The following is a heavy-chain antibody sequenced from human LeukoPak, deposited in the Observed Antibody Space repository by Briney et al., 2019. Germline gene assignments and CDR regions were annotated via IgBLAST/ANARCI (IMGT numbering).Heavy chain of an antibody. CDR1: GGSISGYY. Sequence: SETLSLTCTVSGGSISGYYWSWIRQPPGKGLEWIGEINHSGSTNYNPSLKSRVTISVDTSKNQFSLKLSSVTAADTAVYYCARGGFYGDYGLDYWGQGTLVTVSS. V-gene: IGHV4-34*01. J-gene: IGHJ4*02. CDR3: ARGGFYGDYGLDY. CDR2: INHSGST. D-gene: IGHD4-17*01.